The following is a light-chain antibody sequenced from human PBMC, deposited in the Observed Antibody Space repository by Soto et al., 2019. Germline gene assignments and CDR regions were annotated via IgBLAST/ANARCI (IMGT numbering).Light chain of an antibody. J-gene: IGKJ3*01. V-gene: IGKV1-39*01. CDR1: QSISSY. Sequence: DIQMTQSPSSLSASVGDRVTITCRASQSISSYLNWYQQKPGKAPKLLIYAASSLQSGVPSRFSGSGSGTDFTLTISSLQPEDFATYYYQHSYSTLTFGPGTKVDIK. CDR3: QHSYSTLT. CDR2: AAS.